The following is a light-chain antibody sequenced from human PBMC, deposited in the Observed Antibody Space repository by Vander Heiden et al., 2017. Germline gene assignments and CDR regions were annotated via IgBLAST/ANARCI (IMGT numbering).Light chain of an antibody. V-gene: IGLV1-40*01. CDR3: QSYDSSLRGV. J-gene: IGLJ3*02. Sequence: SVLTQSPSVSGAPGQSVTISCTGSSSNIGAGYDVHWYQQLPGTAPKLLIYGNSNRPSGVPDRFSGSKSGTSASLAITGLQAEDEADYYCQSYDSSLRGVFGGGTKLTVL. CDR1: SSNIGAGYD. CDR2: GNS.